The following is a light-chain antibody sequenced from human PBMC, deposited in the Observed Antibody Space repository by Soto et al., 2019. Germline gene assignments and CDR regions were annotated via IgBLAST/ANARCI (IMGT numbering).Light chain of an antibody. Sequence: DIVVTQSPATLSASPGERATLSCRASQRITSYLAWYQQKPGQAPRLLIYDATNRVAGVPARFSGSRSGTDFTLTISTLQPEDFAVYYCQQRSDWQYTFGQGTKVDI. V-gene: IGKV3-11*01. CDR2: DAT. J-gene: IGKJ2*01. CDR3: QQRSDWQYT. CDR1: QRITSY.